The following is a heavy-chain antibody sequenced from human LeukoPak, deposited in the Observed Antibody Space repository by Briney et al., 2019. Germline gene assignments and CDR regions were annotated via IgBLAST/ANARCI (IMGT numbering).Heavy chain of an antibody. CDR3: AKDAQRGFDYSNSFQY. CDR1: GFIFTDYG. J-gene: IGHJ4*02. V-gene: IGHV3-33*06. CDR2: IWSDATNM. Sequence: GGPLRLSCAASGFIFTDYGFHWVRQAPGKGLDWVAAIWSDATNMYYANSVKGRFFIQRDDYQNTVYLEMSSLRAEDTAIYYCAKDAQRGFDYSNSFQYWGQGSLVTVSS. D-gene: IGHD4-11*01.